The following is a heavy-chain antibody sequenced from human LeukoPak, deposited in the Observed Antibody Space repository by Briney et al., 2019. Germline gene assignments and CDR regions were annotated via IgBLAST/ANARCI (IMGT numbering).Heavy chain of an antibody. Sequence: SETLALTCPVPGGSINSSSYYWGWIRQPPGKGLEWIGTIYDSGSTYYNPSLKRRATISVDTTKNQFSLKLSSVTASDTAVYYCARRFAPSRNDAFDIWGQGTMVTVSS. CDR1: GGSINSSSYY. CDR2: IYDSGST. D-gene: IGHD3-10*01. CDR3: ARRFAPSRNDAFDI. J-gene: IGHJ3*02. V-gene: IGHV4-39*01.